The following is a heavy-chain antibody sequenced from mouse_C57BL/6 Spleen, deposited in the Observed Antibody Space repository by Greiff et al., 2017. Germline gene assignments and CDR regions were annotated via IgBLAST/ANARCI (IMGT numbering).Heavy chain of an antibody. V-gene: IGHV5-12*01. J-gene: IGHJ4*01. CDR2: ISNGGGST. D-gene: IGHD2-4*01. Sequence: DVKLVESGGGLVQPGGSLKLSCAASGFTFSDYYMYWVRQTPEKRLEWVAYISNGGGSTYYPDTVKGRFTISRDNAKNTLYLQMSRLKSEDTAMYYCARRSYDYAHYYAMDYWGQGTSVTVSS. CDR1: GFTFSDYY. CDR3: ARRSYDYAHYYAMDY.